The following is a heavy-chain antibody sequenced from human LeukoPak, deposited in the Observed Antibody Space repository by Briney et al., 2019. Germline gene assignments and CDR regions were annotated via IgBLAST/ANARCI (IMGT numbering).Heavy chain of an antibody. CDR3: AKDDNWRGSYNYYYMDV. CDR1: GVNFGSYG. D-gene: IGHD3-3*01. Sequence: PGGSLRLSCAASGVNFGSYGMHWVRRAPGKGLEWVALVWYDGSSEQYADSVKGRFTISRDNARDTLYLQMNSLRAEDTALYYCAKDDNWRGSYNYYYMDVWGKGTSVTVSS. V-gene: IGHV3-33*06. J-gene: IGHJ6*03. CDR2: VWYDGSSE.